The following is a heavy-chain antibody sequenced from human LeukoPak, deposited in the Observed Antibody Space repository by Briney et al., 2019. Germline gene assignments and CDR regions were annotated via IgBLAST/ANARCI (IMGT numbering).Heavy chain of an antibody. J-gene: IGHJ5*02. Sequence: ASVKVSCKASGGTFSSYAISWGRQAPGQGLEWMGRIIPILGIANYAQKFQGRVTITADKSTSTAYMELSSLRSEDTAVYYCARELTGIDPWGQGTLVTVSS. D-gene: IGHD3-16*01. CDR1: GGTFSSYA. CDR3: ARELTGIDP. V-gene: IGHV1-69*04. CDR2: IIPILGIA.